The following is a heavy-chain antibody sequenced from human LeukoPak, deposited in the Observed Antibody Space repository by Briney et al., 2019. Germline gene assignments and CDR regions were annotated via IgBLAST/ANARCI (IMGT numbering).Heavy chain of an antibody. J-gene: IGHJ3*02. CDR3: ARTLAYDFWSGYSDAFDI. V-gene: IGHV1-2*02. Sequence: ASVKVSCKASGYTFTGYYMHWVRQAPGQGLEWMGWINPNSGGTNYAQKFQGRVTMTRDTSISTAYMELSRPRSDDTAVYYCARTLAYDFWSGYSDAFDIWGQGTMVTVSS. CDR1: GYTFTGYY. D-gene: IGHD3-3*01. CDR2: INPNSGGT.